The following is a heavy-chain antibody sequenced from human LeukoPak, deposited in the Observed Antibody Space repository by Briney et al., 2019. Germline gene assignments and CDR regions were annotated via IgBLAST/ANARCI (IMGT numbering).Heavy chain of an antibody. Sequence: SETLSLTCTVSGGSISSSSYYWDWIRQSPGKGLEWIGNFASGGSTYYTPSLKSRVTISVDTSKNQFSLKLSSVTAADTAIYFCARHSRSGSGGYENAFDIWGQGTMVTVSS. V-gene: IGHV4-39*01. CDR2: FASGGST. J-gene: IGHJ3*02. CDR3: ARHSRSGSGGYENAFDI. CDR1: GGSISSSSYY. D-gene: IGHD5-12*01.